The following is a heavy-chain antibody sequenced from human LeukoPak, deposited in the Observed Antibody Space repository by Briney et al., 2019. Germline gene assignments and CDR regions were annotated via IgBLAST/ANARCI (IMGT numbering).Heavy chain of an antibody. CDR1: GFTVSSNY. CDR2: IHAGGTT. J-gene: IGHJ4*02. CDR3: AREVRGDYFDF. Sequence: GGSLRLSCAVSGFTVSSNYMNWVRQAPGKGLEWVSVIHAGGTTFYADSVKGRFTISTDNSKNTLYLQMNSLRADDTAVYYCAREVRGDYFDFWGQGTLVTVSS. D-gene: IGHD3-16*01. V-gene: IGHV3-53*01.